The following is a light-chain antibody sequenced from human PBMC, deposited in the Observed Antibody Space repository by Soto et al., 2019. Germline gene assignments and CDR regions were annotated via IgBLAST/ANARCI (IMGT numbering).Light chain of an antibody. CDR2: WAS. Sequence: DIVMTQSPDSLAVSLGERATINCKSSQSVLYSSNNKNYFAWYQQKPGQPPKLLIYWASTRESGVPDRFSGRGSGTDFTLTISSLQAEDVAVYYCQQYYSTPPTFGGGTKVEIK. CDR1: QSVLYSSNNKNY. J-gene: IGKJ4*01. CDR3: QQYYSTPPT. V-gene: IGKV4-1*01.